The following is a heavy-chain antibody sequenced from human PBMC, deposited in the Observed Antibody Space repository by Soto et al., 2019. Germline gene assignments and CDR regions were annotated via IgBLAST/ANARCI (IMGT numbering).Heavy chain of an antibody. Sequence: SLRLSCAASGFTFTTYAMTWVLQAPGKGLEWVSIISGSGGTTVYADSVKGRFTISRDNSQNTLYLQMDSLRAEDTALYYCAKKLSGSYWPFDYWXHGTLVNAPQ. V-gene: IGHV3-23*01. CDR1: GFTFTTYA. CDR2: ISGSGGTT. CDR3: AKKLSGSYWPFDY. J-gene: IGHJ4*01. D-gene: IGHD1-26*01.